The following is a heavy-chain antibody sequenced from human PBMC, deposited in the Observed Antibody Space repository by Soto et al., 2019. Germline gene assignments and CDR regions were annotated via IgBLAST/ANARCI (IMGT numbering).Heavy chain of an antibody. CDR2: IYYSGST. Sequence: ASETLSLTCTVSGGSISSYYWSWIRQPPGKGLEWIGYIYYSGSTNYNPSLKSRVTLTTDTSTSTAFMELRSLQSDDTALYYCARDRHYYTSDRVDYWGQGTLVTVSS. D-gene: IGHD3-10*01. CDR1: GGSISSYY. V-gene: IGHV4-59*01. CDR3: ARDRHYYTSDRVDY. J-gene: IGHJ4*02.